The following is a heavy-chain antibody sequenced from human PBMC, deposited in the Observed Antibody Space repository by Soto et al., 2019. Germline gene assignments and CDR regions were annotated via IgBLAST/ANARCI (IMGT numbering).Heavy chain of an antibody. J-gene: IGHJ4*02. D-gene: IGHD3-10*01. V-gene: IGHV3-7*03. CDR1: GFSFSSYW. CDR2: INQDATRQ. Sequence: GSLRLSCAASGFSFSSYWMSWARQAPGRGLEWVANINQDATRQSYVDSVEGRFSISRDNAKNSLYLQMNSLRVEDTAVYYCAKVGLFDGNKPITFEFWGQGTLVTVSS. CDR3: AKVGLFDGNKPITFEF.